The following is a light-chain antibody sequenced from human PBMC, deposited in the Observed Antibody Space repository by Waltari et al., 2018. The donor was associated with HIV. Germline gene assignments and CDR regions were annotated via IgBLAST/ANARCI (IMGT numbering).Light chain of an antibody. CDR3: CSYAGSSTFPYV. V-gene: IGLV2-23*02. CDR2: EVS. J-gene: IGLJ1*01. Sequence: QSALTQPASVSGSPGQSITISCTGTSSDVGSYNLVSWYQQHPGKAPKLMIYEVSKRPSGVSTRFSGSKSGSTASLTISGLQAEDEADYYCCSYAGSSTFPYVFGTGTKVTVL. CDR1: SSDVGSYNL.